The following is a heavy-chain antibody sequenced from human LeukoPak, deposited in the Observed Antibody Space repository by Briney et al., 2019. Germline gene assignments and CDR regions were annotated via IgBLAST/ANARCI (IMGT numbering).Heavy chain of an antibody. CDR1: GFTFSRYG. CDR3: ARVHQVAATLARPCDAFDI. CDR2: ISYDGGIK. Sequence: PGGSLRLSCAASGFTFSRYGIHWVRQAPGKGLEWVAVISYDGGIKYYADSVKGRFTISRDNSKNTLYLEMNSLRAEDTAVYYCARVHQVAATLARPCDAFDIWGQGTMVTVSS. V-gene: IGHV3-30*03. J-gene: IGHJ3*02. D-gene: IGHD2-15*01.